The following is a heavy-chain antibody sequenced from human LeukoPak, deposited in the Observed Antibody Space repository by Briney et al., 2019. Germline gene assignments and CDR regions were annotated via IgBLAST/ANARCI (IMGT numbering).Heavy chain of an antibody. D-gene: IGHD2-2*01. CDR1: GYSISSGYY. CDR2: IYHSGST. CDR3: ARPVVPGSNDAFDI. Sequence: PSETLSLTXTVSGYSISSGYYWGWIRQPPGKGLEWIGSIYHSGSTYYNPSLKSRVTISVDTSKNQFSLKLSSVTAADTAVYYCARPVVPGSNDAFDIWGQGTMVTVSS. V-gene: IGHV4-38-2*02. J-gene: IGHJ3*02.